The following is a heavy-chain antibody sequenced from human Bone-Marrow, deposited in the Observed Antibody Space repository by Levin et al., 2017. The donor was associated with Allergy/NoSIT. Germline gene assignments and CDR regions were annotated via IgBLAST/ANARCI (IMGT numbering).Heavy chain of an antibody. CDR1: GFTFSTYW. CDR3: ARGDSGRYLLAFDY. Sequence: GGSLILSCAASGFTFSTYWMTWVRQAPGKGLEWVASIKQDGSEKYFVDSVKGRFTISRDNAKNSLYLQMNSLRAEDTAVYYCARGDSGRYLLAFDYWGQGTLVTVSS. D-gene: IGHD6-19*01. J-gene: IGHJ4*02. V-gene: IGHV3-7*01. CDR2: IKQDGSEK.